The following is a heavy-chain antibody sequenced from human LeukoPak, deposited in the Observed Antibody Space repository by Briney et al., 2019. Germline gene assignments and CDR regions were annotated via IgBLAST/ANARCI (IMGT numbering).Heavy chain of an antibody. D-gene: IGHD1-26*01. V-gene: IGHV1-69*06. CDR2: IIPIFGTA. CDR3: ARVSVGVLSGRQKPGGHYFDY. CDR1: GGTFSSYA. Sequence: GASVKVSCKASGGTFSSYAISWVRQAPGQGLEWMGGIIPIFGTANYAQKFQGRVTITADKSTSTAYMELSSLRSEDTAVYYCARVSVGVLSGRQKPGGHYFDYWGQGTLVTVSS. J-gene: IGHJ4*02.